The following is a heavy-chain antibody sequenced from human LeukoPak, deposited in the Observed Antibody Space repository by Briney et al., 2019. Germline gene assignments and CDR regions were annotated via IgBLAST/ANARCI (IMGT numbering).Heavy chain of an antibody. V-gene: IGHV1-46*01. CDR2: INPSGGST. Sequence: GASVKVSCKASGYTFTSYYMHWVRQAPGQGLEWMGIINPSGGSTSYAQKFQGRVTMTRDMSTSTVYMELSSLRSEDTAVYYCARVSYYGSGSYYSGKWWFDPWGQGTLVTVSS. D-gene: IGHD3-10*01. CDR3: ARVSYYGSGSYYSGKWWFDP. J-gene: IGHJ5*02. CDR1: GYTFTSYY.